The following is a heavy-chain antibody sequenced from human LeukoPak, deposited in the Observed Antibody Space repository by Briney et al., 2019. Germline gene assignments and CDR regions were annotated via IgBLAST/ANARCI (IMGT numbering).Heavy chain of an antibody. CDR2: MNPNSSNT. J-gene: IGHJ4*02. D-gene: IGHD3-10*01. Sequence: ASVKVSCKASGYTFTSYEINWVRQAAGQGPEWMGWMNPNSSNTGYAQKFQGRVTMTRNTSISTAYMELSSLRSEDTAVYYCARDYGSGSYRFDYWGQGTLVTVSS. V-gene: IGHV1-8*01. CDR3: ARDYGSGSYRFDY. CDR1: GYTFTSYE.